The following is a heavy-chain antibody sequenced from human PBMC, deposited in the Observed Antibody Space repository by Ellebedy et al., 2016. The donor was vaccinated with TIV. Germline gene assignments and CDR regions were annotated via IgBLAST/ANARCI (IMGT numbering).Heavy chain of an antibody. Sequence: GESLKISCVASGFTFSNFWMSWVRQAPGKGLEWVANIHPDGSEKYYVDSVKGRFAISRDNAKNSLFLQMSGLRAEDTALYYCTKDSGWEHEYWGQGTLVTISS. J-gene: IGHJ4*02. D-gene: IGHD3-10*01. CDR2: IHPDGSEK. V-gene: IGHV3-7*03. CDR3: TKDSGWEHEY. CDR1: GFTFSNFW.